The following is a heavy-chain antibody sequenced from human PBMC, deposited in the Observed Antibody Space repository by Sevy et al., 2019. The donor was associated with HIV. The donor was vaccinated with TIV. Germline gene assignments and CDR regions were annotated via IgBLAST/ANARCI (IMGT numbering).Heavy chain of an antibody. CDR3: TRVDSSGHSDY. CDR2: IHHSGTT. J-gene: IGHJ4*02. CDR1: GGSVSGYF. D-gene: IGHD3-22*01. Sequence: SETLSLTCTVSGGSVSGYFWSWIRQPPGRGLEWIGNIHHSGTTKYNPSLKSRLTISVDTSKTQFSLILTSATAADTAVYYCTRVDSSGHSDYWGQGTPVTVSS. V-gene: IGHV4-59*02.